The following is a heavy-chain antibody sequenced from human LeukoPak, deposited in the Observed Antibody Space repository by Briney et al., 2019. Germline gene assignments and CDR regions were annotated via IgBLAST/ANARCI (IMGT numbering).Heavy chain of an antibody. CDR3: ARGGGYNYGYDY. J-gene: IGHJ4*02. V-gene: IGHV3-66*02. D-gene: IGHD5-18*01. CDR2: IYSGGST. Sequence: GGSLRLXCAASGFTVTSNYMSWVRQAPGKGLEWVSVIYSGGSTYYADSVKGRFTISRDNSKNTLYLQMNSLRVEDTAVYYCARGGGYNYGYDYWGQGTLVTVSS. CDR1: GFTVTSNY.